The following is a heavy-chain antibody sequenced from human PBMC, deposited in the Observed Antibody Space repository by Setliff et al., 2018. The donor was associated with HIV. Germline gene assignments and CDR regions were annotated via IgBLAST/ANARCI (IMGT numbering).Heavy chain of an antibody. CDR1: GGSISSGNYS. CDR2: IYTSGST. Sequence: SETLSLTCTVSGGSISSGNYSWSWIRQPAGKGLEWIGRIYTSGSTKYNPSLKRRVTIPVDTSKDQFSLKLNSVTAAHTAVYYCARDPQLVAAKSRQHYYYGFDVWGQGTTVTVSS. CDR3: ARDPQLVAAKSRQHYYYGFDV. J-gene: IGHJ6*02. V-gene: IGHV4-61*02. D-gene: IGHD2-15*01.